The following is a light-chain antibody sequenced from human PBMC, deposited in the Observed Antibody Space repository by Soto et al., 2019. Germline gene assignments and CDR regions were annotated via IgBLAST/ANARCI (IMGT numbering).Light chain of an antibody. CDR3: CSSVGSPTYV. Sequence: QSVLTQPASVSGSPGQSITISCTGTSSNVGSYKLVSWYQQHPGKAPKLMIFEVNKRPSGVSNRFSGSKSGNTASLTISGLKVEYEADYYCCSSVGSPTYVFGTGTKVTV. CDR2: EVN. CDR1: SSNVGSYKL. V-gene: IGLV2-23*02. J-gene: IGLJ1*01.